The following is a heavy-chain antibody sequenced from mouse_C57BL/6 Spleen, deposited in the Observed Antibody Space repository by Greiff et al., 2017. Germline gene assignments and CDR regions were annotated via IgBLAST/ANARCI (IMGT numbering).Heavy chain of an antibody. J-gene: IGHJ2*01. CDR2: IYPGDGDT. CDR3: ARWGGDFDY. Sequence: QVQLKESGPELVKPGASVKISCKASGYAFSSSWMNWVKQRPGKGLEWIGRIYPGDGDTNYNGKFKGKATLTADKSSSTAYMQLSSLTSEDSAVYFCARWGGDFDYWGQGTTLTVSS. V-gene: IGHV1-82*01. CDR1: GYAFSSSW.